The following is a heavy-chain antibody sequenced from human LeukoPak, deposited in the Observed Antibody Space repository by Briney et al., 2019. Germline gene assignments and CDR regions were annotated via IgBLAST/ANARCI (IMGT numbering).Heavy chain of an antibody. D-gene: IGHD2-2*01. Sequence: GGSLRLSCAASGLTFSSYSMNWVRQAPGKGLEWVSYISSSSNTIYYTDSVKGRFTISRDNAKNSLYLQMDSLRAEDTAVYYCARDTVVVPGALFDYWGQGTLVTVSS. J-gene: IGHJ4*02. CDR3: ARDTVVVPGALFDY. CDR2: ISSSSNTI. CDR1: GLTFSSYS. V-gene: IGHV3-48*01.